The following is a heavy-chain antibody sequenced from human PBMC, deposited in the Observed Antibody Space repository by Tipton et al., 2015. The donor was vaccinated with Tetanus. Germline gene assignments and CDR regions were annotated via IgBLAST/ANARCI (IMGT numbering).Heavy chain of an antibody. V-gene: IGHV3-30*04. J-gene: IGHJ6*02. Sequence: RSLRLSCVASGFAFNIYAMYWVRQAPGKGLEWLALISYDGSNDFYADSVKGRFTVSRDNSKNTLYLQLNSLRTEDTAIYYCARVKDIVTEPGERNYHYYGMNVWGPGTTVTVSS. CDR1: GFAFNIYA. CDR3: ARVKDIVTEPGERNYHYYGMNV. CDR2: ISYDGSND. D-gene: IGHD5-12*01.